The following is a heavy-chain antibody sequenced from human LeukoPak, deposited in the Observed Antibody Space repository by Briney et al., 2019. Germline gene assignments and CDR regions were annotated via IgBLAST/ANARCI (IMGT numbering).Heavy chain of an antibody. CDR1: GVAFSNYY. CDR3: TGAVAGNPD. V-gene: IGHV4-34*01. Sequence: SETLSLTCAVSGVAFSNYYWSWVRQSPRQGLEWIGEINHSGYTNYNPSLKSRVTMSIDTSKNQFSLLLTSVTAADAGVYYCTGAVAGNPDWGQGTLVTVSS. CDR2: INHSGYT. J-gene: IGHJ4*02. D-gene: IGHD6-19*01.